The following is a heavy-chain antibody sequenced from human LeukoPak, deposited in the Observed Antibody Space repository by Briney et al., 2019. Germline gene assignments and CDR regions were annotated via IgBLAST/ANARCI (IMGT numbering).Heavy chain of an antibody. Sequence: GGSLRLSCAASGFTFSSYSMNWVRQAPGKGLEWVSSISSSSSYIYYADSVKGRFTISRDNAKNSLYLQMNSLRAEDTAVYYCAGVARHYYGSGRQKPYYFDYWGQGTLVTVSS. CDR1: GFTFSSYS. V-gene: IGHV3-21*01. J-gene: IGHJ4*02. CDR3: AGVARHYYGSGRQKPYYFDY. D-gene: IGHD3-10*01. CDR2: ISSSSSYI.